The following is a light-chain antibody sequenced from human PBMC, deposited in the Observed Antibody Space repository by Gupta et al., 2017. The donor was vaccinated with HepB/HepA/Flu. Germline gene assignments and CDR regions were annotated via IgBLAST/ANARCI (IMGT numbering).Light chain of an antibody. Sequence: SHELTQPPSAPVSPGQTARITCSGDALPKQYAYWYQQKPGQAPVLVIYKDSERPSGIPERFSGSSSGTTVTLTISGVQAEDEADYYCQSADSSGTYVFGTGTKVTVL. CDR2: KDS. J-gene: IGLJ1*01. CDR3: QSADSSGTYV. V-gene: IGLV3-25*03. CDR1: ALPKQY.